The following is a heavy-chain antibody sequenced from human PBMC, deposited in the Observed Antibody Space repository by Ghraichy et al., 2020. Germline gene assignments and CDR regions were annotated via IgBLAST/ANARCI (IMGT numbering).Heavy chain of an antibody. D-gene: IGHD5-12*01. V-gene: IGHV3-13*01. CDR1: GFTFSSYD. CDR3: ARGGTGGSGYDAADDAFDI. Sequence: GGSLRLSCAASGFTFSSYDMHWVRQATGKGLEWVSAIGTAGDTYYPGSVKGRFTISRENAKNSLYLQMNSLRAGDTAVYYCARGGTGGSGYDAADDAFDIWGQGTMVTVSS. CDR2: IGTAGDT. J-gene: IGHJ3*02.